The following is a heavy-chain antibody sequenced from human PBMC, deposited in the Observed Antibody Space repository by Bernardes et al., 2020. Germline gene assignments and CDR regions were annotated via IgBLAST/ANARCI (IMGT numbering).Heavy chain of an antibody. Sequence: SGPTLVKPTQTLTLTCTFSGFSLSTSGVGVGWIRQPPGKALEWLALIYWDDDKRYSPSLKSRLTITKDTSKNQVVLTMTNMDPVDTATYYCAHQSSILRGIYFDYWGQGTLVTVSS. CDR3: AHQSSILRGIYFDY. CDR1: GFSLSTSGVG. D-gene: IGHD6-13*01. J-gene: IGHJ4*02. CDR2: IYWDDDK. V-gene: IGHV2-5*02.